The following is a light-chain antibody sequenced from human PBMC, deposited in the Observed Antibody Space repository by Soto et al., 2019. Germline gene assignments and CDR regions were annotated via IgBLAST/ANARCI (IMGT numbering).Light chain of an antibody. J-gene: IGLJ1*01. Sequence: QSALTQPASVSGSPGQSIPISCTGTSSDVGSYNLVSWYQQHPGKAPKLMIYEGSKRPSGVSNRFSGSKSGNTASPTISGLQAEDEADYYCCSYAGSYTYVFGTGTKVTVL. V-gene: IGLV2-23*01. CDR3: CSYAGSYTYV. CDR2: EGS. CDR1: SSDVGSYNL.